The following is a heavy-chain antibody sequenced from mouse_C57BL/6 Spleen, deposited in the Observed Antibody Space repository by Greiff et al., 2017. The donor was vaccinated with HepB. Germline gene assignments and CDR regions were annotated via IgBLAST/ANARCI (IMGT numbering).Heavy chain of an antibody. V-gene: IGHV1-42*01. D-gene: IGHD2-3*01. CDR2: INPSTGGT. CDR1: GYSFTGYY. Sequence: EVQLVESGPELVKPGASVKISCKASGYSFTGYYMNWVKQSPEKSLEWIGEINPSTGGTTYNQKFKAKATLTVDKSSSTAYMQLKSLTSEDSAVYYCARSGHDGYLDYWGQGTTLTVSS. CDR3: ARSGHDGYLDY. J-gene: IGHJ2*01.